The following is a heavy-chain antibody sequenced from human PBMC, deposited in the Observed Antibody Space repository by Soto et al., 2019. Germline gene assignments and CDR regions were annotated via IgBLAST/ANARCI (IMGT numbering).Heavy chain of an antibody. CDR3: ARGGGPYYYDSSEFNDAFDI. CDR2: MNPNSGNT. CDR1: GYTFTSYD. V-gene: IGHV1-8*01. J-gene: IGHJ3*02. D-gene: IGHD3-22*01. Sequence: GASVKVSCKASGYTFTSYDINWVLQATGQGLEWMGWMNPNSGNTGYAQKFQGRVTMTRNTSISTAYMELSSLRSEDTAVYYCARGGGPYYYDSSEFNDAFDIWGQGTMVTVSS.